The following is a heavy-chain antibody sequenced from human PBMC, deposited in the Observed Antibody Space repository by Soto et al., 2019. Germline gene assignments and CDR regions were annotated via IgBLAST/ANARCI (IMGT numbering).Heavy chain of an antibody. CDR1: GGSISSYY. V-gene: IGHV4-4*07. D-gene: IGHD3-22*01. J-gene: IGHJ3*02. Sequence: SETLSLTCTVSGGSISSYYWSWIRQPAGKGLEWIGRIYTSGSTNYNPSLKSRVTMSLDTSKNQFSLKLSSVTAADTAVYYCARFGERYYYDSSGPIPDAFDIWGQGTMVTVSS. CDR2: IYTSGST. CDR3: ARFGERYYYDSSGPIPDAFDI.